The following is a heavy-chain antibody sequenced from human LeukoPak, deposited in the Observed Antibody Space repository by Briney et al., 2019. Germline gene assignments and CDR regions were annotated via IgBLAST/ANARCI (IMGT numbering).Heavy chain of an antibody. CDR1: GYTFTSYG. CDR3: ARDGSYSLTLLLDY. V-gene: IGHV1-18*01. Sequence: ASVKDSCKASGYTFTSYGISWVRQAPGQGLEWMGWISAHNGNTNYEQKLQGRVTMTTDTSTSTAYMELRSLRSDDTAVYYCARDGSYSLTLLLDYWGQGTLVTVSS. D-gene: IGHD2-21*01. J-gene: IGHJ4*02. CDR2: ISAHNGNT.